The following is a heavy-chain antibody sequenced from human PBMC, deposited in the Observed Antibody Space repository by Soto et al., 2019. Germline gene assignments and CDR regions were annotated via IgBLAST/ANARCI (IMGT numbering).Heavy chain of an antibody. Sequence: PGESLKISCKVSGYIFTTYWIAWVRQMPGKGLEWMGIIYPGDSDTTYSPSFQGQVTISVDRSINTAYLQWRSLKASDTAIYYCARQKAPGHFGYWGQGTLVTVSS. J-gene: IGHJ4*02. CDR2: IYPGDSDT. CDR3: ARQKAPGHFGY. CDR1: GYIFTTYW. V-gene: IGHV5-51*01.